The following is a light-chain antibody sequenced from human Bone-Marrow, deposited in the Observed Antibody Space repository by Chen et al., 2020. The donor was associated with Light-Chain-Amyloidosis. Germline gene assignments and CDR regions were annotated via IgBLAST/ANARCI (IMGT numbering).Light chain of an antibody. Sequence: QSVLTQPPPASGTPGQRVTISCSGSSSNIGSNYVYWYQQLPGTAPKRLIYRNNQRPSGVPDRFSGSKSGTSASLAISGLRSEDEADYYCAAWDDSLSGWVFGGGTKLTVL. CDR3: AAWDDSLSGWV. J-gene: IGLJ3*02. V-gene: IGLV1-47*01. CDR2: RNN. CDR1: SSNIGSNY.